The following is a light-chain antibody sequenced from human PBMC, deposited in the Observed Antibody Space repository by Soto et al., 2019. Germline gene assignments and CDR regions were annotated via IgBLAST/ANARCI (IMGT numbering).Light chain of an antibody. CDR2: DAS. Sequence: EIVLTQSPATLSLSPGERVTLSCRASQSVSSYLAWYQQKPGQAPRLLIYDASNRATGIPGRFSGSGSGTDFTLTISSLEPEDFAVYYCQQRSNWPLFGPGTKVDIK. CDR3: QQRSNWPL. V-gene: IGKV3-11*01. J-gene: IGKJ3*01. CDR1: QSVSSY.